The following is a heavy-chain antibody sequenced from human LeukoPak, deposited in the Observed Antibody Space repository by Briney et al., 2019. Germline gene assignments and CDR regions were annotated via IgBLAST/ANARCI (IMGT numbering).Heavy chain of an antibody. CDR1: GYTFTNLD. Sequence: ASVMVSCKTSGYTFTNLDINWLRQAPGQGLEWMGWMSPNSGDTGYAQKFQGRVSMTRDIFKSTAYMELSSLRSEDTAIYYCASNPPNTGDFYYWGLGTLVTVSS. J-gene: IGHJ4*02. V-gene: IGHV1-8*01. D-gene: IGHD1-1*01. CDR3: ASNPPNTGDFYY. CDR2: MSPNSGDT.